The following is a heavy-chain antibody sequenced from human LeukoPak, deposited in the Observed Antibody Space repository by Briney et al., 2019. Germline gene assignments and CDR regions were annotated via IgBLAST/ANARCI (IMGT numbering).Heavy chain of an antibody. CDR2: IYYSGST. J-gene: IGHJ5*02. D-gene: IGHD4-17*01. CDR3: ARVEGDYMYWFDP. Sequence: PSETLSLTCAVSGYSISSGYYWGWIRQPPGKGLEWIGYIYYSGSTYYNPSLKSRVTISVDTSKNQFSLKLSSVTAADTAVYYCARVEGDYMYWFDPWGQGTLVTVSS. CDR1: GYSISSGYY. V-gene: IGHV4-31*11.